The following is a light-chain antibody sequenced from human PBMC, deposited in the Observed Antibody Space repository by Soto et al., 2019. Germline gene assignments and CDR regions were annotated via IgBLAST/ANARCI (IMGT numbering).Light chain of an antibody. CDR3: LLCQRGTVV. V-gene: IGLV7-46*01. CDR1: TGAVTSAHY. CDR2: DTF. Sequence: QAVVTQEPSLTVSPGGTVTLTCGSSTGAVTSAHYPYWFQQKPGQAPRTLIHDTFNKHSWTPARFSGSLLGGQAALTLSGAQPEDEPDYYCLLCQRGTVVFGGGTKLTVL. J-gene: IGLJ2*01.